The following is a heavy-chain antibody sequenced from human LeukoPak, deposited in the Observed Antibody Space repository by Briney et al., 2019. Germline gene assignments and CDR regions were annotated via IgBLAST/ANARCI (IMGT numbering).Heavy chain of an antibody. J-gene: IGHJ5*02. Sequence: PGGSLRLSCAASGFTFSTYSMNWVRQAPGKGLEWVSYISSSTSIIYYADSVRGRFTISRDNAKNSLYLQMNSLRAEDTAVYYCARVPRRDWFDPWGQGTLVTVSS. CDR2: ISSSTSII. CDR3: ARVPRRDWFDP. V-gene: IGHV3-48*04. CDR1: GFTFSTYS.